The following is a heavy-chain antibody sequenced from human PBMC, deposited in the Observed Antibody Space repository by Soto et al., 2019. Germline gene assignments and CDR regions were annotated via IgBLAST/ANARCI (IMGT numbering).Heavy chain of an antibody. CDR3: TRDVTRYCGSYWGHGMDV. D-gene: IGHD1-26*01. Sequence: SETLSLTCTVSGGSISSYYWSWIRQPPGKGLEWIGYIYYSGSTNYNPSLKSRVTISVDTSKNQFSLKLSSVTAADTAVYYCTRDVTRYCGSYWGHGMDVWGQGSSVSVS. CDR2: IYYSGST. J-gene: IGHJ6*02. CDR1: GGSISSYY. V-gene: IGHV4-59*01.